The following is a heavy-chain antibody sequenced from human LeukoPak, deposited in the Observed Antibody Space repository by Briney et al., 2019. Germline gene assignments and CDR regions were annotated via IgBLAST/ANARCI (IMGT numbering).Heavy chain of an antibody. CDR1: GYTLTELS. Sequence: VASVKVSCKVSGYTLTELSMHWVRQAPGKGLEWMGGFDPEDGETIYAQKFQGRVTMTEDTSTDTAYMELSSLRSEDTAVYYCATAPXLYDILTGYPFKPFDYWGQGTLVTVSS. J-gene: IGHJ4*02. CDR2: FDPEDGET. V-gene: IGHV1-24*01. CDR3: ATAPXLYDILTGYPFKPFDY. D-gene: IGHD3-9*01.